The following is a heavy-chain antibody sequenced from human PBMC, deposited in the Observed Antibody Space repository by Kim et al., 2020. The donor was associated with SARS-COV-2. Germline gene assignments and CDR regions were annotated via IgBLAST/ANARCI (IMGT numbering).Heavy chain of an antibody. V-gene: IGHV3-64D*06. J-gene: IGHJ4*02. D-gene: IGHD6-13*01. Sequence: TYYADSVKGRFTISRDNSKNTLYLQMSSLRAEDTAVYYCVKAWYGYYFDYWGQGTLVTVSS. CDR2: T. CDR3: VKAWYGYYFDY.